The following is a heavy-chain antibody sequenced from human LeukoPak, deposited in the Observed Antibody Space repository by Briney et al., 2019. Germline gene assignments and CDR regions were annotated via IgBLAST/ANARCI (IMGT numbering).Heavy chain of an antibody. J-gene: IGHJ4*02. D-gene: IGHD2-2*01. CDR3: ASRGYCSSTSCPYADY. Sequence: GASVKVSCKASGYTFTGYYMHWVRQAPGQGLEWMGWINPNSGGTNYAQKFQGRVTMTRDTSISTAYMELSRLRSDDTAVYYCASRGYCSSTSCPYADYWGQGILVTVSS. CDR1: GYTFTGYY. CDR2: INPNSGGT. V-gene: IGHV1-2*02.